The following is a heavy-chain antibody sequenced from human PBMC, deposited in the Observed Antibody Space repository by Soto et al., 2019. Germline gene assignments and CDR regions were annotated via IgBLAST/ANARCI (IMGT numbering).Heavy chain of an antibody. Sequence: SEPLSLTCAVSGYSISSGYYWGWIRQPPGKGLEWIGSIYHSGSTYYNPSLKSRVTISVDTSKNQFSLKLSSVTAADTAVYYCARDPGTTVTTGYNYYYYYGMDVWGQGTTVTVSS. CDR1: GYSISSGYY. CDR3: ARDPGTTVTTGYNYYYYYGMDV. CDR2: IYHSGST. D-gene: IGHD4-17*01. V-gene: IGHV4-38-2*02. J-gene: IGHJ6*02.